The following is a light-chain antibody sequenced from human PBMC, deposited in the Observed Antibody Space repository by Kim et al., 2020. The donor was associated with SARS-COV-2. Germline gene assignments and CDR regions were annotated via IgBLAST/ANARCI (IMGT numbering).Light chain of an antibody. V-gene: IGKV1-9*01. CDR1: QAIGNY. J-gene: IGKJ1*01. CDR3: QQYNVLPRT. Sequence: ASVGDIFTITCRASQAIGNYLAWYQQDPGKAPKLLIYGASTLQTGVPSRFSGTGSRTEFTLTISSLQPEDFTTYSCQQYNVLPRTFGQGTKVDIK. CDR2: GAS.